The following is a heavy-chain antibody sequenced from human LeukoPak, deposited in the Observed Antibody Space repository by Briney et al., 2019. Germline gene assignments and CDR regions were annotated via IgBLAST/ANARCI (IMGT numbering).Heavy chain of an antibody. CDR3: ARDAPITMKDAFDI. CDR2: ISAYNGNT. D-gene: IGHD3-22*01. Sequence: ASVKVSCKASGYTFTSYGISWVRQAPGQGLEWMGWISAYNGNTNYAQKLQGRVTMTTDTSTSTAYMELRGLRSDDTAVHYCARDAPITMKDAFDIWGQGTMVTVSS. J-gene: IGHJ3*02. V-gene: IGHV1-18*01. CDR1: GYTFTSYG.